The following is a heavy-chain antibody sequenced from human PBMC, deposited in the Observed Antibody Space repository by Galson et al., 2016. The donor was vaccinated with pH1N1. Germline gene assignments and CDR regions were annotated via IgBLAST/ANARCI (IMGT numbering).Heavy chain of an antibody. J-gene: IGHJ4*02. V-gene: IGHV1-69*05. CDR3: ARDGRRFYDNSAYYPSFPDY. Sequence: SVKVSCKASGGPFSTYAFNWVRQAPGQGLEWVGGIIPSFGTTNFPQKFRDRLTITTDESTSTTYMELSSLRFDDTAIYYCARDGRRFYDNSAYYPSFPDYWGQGTLITVSS. CDR1: GGPFSTYA. D-gene: IGHD3-22*01. CDR2: IIPSFGTT.